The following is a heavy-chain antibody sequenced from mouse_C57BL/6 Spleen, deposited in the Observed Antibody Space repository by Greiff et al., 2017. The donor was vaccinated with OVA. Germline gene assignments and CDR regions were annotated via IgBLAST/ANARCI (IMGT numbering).Heavy chain of an antibody. D-gene: IGHD3-2*02. Sequence: DVMLVESGGGLVKPGGSLKLSCAASGFTFSSYAMSWVRQTPEKRLEWVATISDGGSYTYYPDNVKGRFTISRDNTKNNLYLQMSHLKSEDTAMYYCARDREDSSGYFYAMDYWGQGTSVTVSS. J-gene: IGHJ4*01. CDR2: ISDGGSYT. V-gene: IGHV5-4*01. CDR3: ARDREDSSGYFYAMDY. CDR1: GFTFSSYA.